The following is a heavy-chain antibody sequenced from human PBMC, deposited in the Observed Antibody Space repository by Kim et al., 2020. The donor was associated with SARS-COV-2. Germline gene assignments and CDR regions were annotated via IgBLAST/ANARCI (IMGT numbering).Heavy chain of an antibody. J-gene: IGHJ4*02. V-gene: IGHV4-34*01. D-gene: IGHD5-18*01. CDR3: ARGIGGYSYGFDY. Sequence: YNPSLKSRVTISVDTSKNQFSLKLSSVTAADTAVYYCARGIGGYSYGFDYWGQGTLVTVSS.